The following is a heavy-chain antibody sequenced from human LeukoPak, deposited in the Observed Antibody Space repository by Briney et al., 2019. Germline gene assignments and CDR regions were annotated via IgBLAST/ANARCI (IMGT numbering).Heavy chain of an antibody. CDR3: ARGRFRYYDTSGYYPPFDS. J-gene: IGHJ4*02. V-gene: IGHV1-69*13. CDR1: VGTFNSYA. D-gene: IGHD3-22*01. CDR2: IIPSFGTT. Sequence: SVKVSCKASVGTFNSYAISWVRQAPGQGLEWMGGIIPSFGTTTYVQKLQGRVTITADESTSAAYMELRSLRSEDTAMYYCARGRFRYYDTSGYYPPFDSWGQGTLVTVSS.